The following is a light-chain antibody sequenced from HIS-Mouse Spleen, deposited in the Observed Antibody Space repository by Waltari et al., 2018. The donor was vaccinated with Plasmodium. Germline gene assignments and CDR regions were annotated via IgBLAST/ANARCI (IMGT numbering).Light chain of an antibody. V-gene: IGLV2-23*03. J-gene: IGLJ3*02. CDR2: EGS. CDR3: CSYAGSSTFV. Sequence: QSALTQPASVSGSPGQSITISCTGTSSDVGSYNLVSWYQQHPGKAPKLMIYEGSKLPSGVSKRFSGAKSGNTASLTISGLQAEDEADYYCCSYAGSSTFVFGGGTKLTVL. CDR1: SSDVGSYNL.